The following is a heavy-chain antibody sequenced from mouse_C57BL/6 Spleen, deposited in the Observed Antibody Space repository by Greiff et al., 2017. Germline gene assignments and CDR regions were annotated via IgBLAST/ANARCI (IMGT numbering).Heavy chain of an antibody. D-gene: IGHD1-1*01. CDR1: GFTFTDYY. CDR2: IRNKANGYTT. V-gene: IGHV7-3*01. CDR3: ASGHYGSSYDY. J-gene: IGHJ2*01. Sequence: EVQGVESGGGLVQPGGSLSLSCAASGFTFTDYYMSWVRQPPGKALEWLGFIRNKANGYTTEYSASVKGRFTISRDNSQSILSLQMNALRAEDSASYYCASGHYGSSYDYWGQGTTLTVSS.